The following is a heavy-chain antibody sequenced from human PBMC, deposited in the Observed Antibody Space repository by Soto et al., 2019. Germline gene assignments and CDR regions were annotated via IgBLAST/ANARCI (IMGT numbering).Heavy chain of an antibody. Sequence: QVQLVESGGGVVQPGRSLRLSCAASGFTFSNFGMHWVRQAPGKGLEWVTTISEDGSNQYYADSVKGRFTISRDNSKDTLYLQMNSLRAEDTAVYYCAKARYSSGAGSLDYWGQGTLVTVSS. V-gene: IGHV3-30*18. D-gene: IGHD6-19*01. CDR2: ISEDGSNQ. J-gene: IGHJ4*02. CDR3: AKARYSSGAGSLDY. CDR1: GFTFSNFG.